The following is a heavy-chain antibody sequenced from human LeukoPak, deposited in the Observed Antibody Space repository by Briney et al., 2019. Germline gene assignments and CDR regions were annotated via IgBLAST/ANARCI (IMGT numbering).Heavy chain of an antibody. CDR2: IIGSGRTT. V-gene: IGHV3-23*01. CDR1: GFTLRSFA. D-gene: IGHD3-9*01. J-gene: IGHJ4*02. Sequence: GGSLTLSCALSGFTLRSFAMSCVRQPPGKGLEWVSGIIGSGRTTFYADSVKGRFTISRDNSKNTLYLQMNSLRAEDTAVYYCAKMYYDILTGHQHFFDYWGQGALVTVSS. CDR3: AKMYYDILTGHQHFFDY.